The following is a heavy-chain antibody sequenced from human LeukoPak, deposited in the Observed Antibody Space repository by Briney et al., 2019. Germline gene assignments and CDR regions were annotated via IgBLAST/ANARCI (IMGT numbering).Heavy chain of an antibody. D-gene: IGHD6-19*01. CDR2: IYHTGST. CDR1: GFTFNGYW. V-gene: IGHV4-4*02. CDR3: GRLMAGLD. Sequence: PGGSLRLSCAASGFTFNGYWMSWVRQAPGKGLEWIADIYHTGSTNYSPSLKSRVTISVDKSKNQFFLKLNSVTAADTAVYYCGRLMAGLDWGQGTLVTVSS. J-gene: IGHJ4*02.